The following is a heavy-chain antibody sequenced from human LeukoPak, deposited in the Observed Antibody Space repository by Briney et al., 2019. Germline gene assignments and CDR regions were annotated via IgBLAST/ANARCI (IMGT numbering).Heavy chain of an antibody. J-gene: IGHJ4*02. Sequence: SXXXSGXXFXSYAMHSVRQAPGKGLEWVAVISYDGGKKYYADSVKGRFTISRDNSKNTLYLQMNSLSTEDTAVYYCARGVWAPFDSWGQGTLVTVSS. CDR3: ARGVWAPFDS. D-gene: IGHD7-27*01. CDR2: ISYDGGKK. CDR1: GXXFXSYA. V-gene: IGHV3-30-3*01.